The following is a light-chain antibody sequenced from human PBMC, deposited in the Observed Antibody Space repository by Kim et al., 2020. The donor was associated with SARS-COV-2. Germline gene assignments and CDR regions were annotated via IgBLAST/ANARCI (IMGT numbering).Light chain of an antibody. CDR3: QQSNDWPPLT. V-gene: IGKV3-15*01. CDR2: DAT. Sequence: ASGESAAPSSSASQTINNKLVGCQHKPGEDPSLRLYDATTRATGVPARFIGSGSETDLTLPISSLQSEDFAVYYCQQSNDWPPLTFGQGTKVDIK. J-gene: IGKJ1*01. CDR1: QTINNK.